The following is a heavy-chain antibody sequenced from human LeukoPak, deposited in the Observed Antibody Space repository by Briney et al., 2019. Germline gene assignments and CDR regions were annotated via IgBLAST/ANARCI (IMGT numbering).Heavy chain of an antibody. CDR2: IYQSGSI. J-gene: IGHJ4*02. CDR1: GGSMSSGGYS. Sequence: SETLSLTCAVSGGSMSSGGYSWSWIRQPPGKGLEWIGYIYQSGSIYYIPSLKSRITISVDRSRNQFSLELSSVTAADTAVYYCARHPRITIFGVVDYWGQGTLVTVSS. V-gene: IGHV4-30-2*01. D-gene: IGHD3-3*01. CDR3: ARHPRITIFGVVDY.